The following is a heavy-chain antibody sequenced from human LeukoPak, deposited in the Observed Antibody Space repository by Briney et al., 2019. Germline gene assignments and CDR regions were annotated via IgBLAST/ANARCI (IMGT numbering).Heavy chain of an antibody. CDR1: GGTFSSYA. Sequence: SVKVSCKASGGTFSSYAISWVRQAPGQGLEWMGGIIPIFGTANYAQKFQGRVTITTDESTSTAYMELSRLRSDDTAVYYCARGGDAGRITIFGVVIISHMDVWGKGTTVTVSS. J-gene: IGHJ6*03. D-gene: IGHD3-3*01. CDR2: IIPIFGTA. CDR3: ARGGDAGRITIFGVVIISHMDV. V-gene: IGHV1-69*05.